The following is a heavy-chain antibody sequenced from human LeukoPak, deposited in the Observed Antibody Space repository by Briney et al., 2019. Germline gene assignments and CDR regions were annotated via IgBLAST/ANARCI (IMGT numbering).Heavy chain of an antibody. J-gene: IGHJ5*02. Sequence: SETLSLTCTVSGGSISSGGYYWSWIRQHPGKGLEWIGYIYYSGSTYYNPSLKSRVTISVDTSKNQFSLKLSSVTAADTAVYYCARSIAAAGTVRGKNWFDPWGQGTPVTVSS. D-gene: IGHD6-13*01. CDR3: ARSIAAAGTVRGKNWFDP. CDR2: IYYSGST. CDR1: GGSISSGGYY. V-gene: IGHV4-31*03.